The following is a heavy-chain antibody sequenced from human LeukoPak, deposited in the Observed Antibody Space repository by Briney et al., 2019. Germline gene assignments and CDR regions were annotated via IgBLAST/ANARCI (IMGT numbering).Heavy chain of an antibody. J-gene: IGHJ6*02. CDR1: GFTFSSYG. V-gene: IGHV3-30*18. CDR3: AKDREVAGRGAYYYGMDV. CDR2: ISYDGSNK. D-gene: IGHD6-19*01. Sequence: PGGSLRLSCAASGFTFSSYGMHWVRQAPGKGLEWVAVISYDGSNKYYADSVKGRFTISRDNSKNTLYLQMNSLGAEDTAVYYCAKDREVAGRGAYYYGMDVWGQGTTVTVSS.